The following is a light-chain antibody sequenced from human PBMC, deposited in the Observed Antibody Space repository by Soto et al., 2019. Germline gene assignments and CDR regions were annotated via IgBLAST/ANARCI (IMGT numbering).Light chain of an antibody. J-gene: IGLJ2*01. CDR2: GNI. CDR3: QSYDRSLSSPI. CDR1: SSNIGARYD. Sequence: QSALTQPPSVSGAPGQRVTISCTGSSSNIGARYDVHWYQCLPGTAPELLIYGNINRPSGVPDRFSGSKSGTSASLAITGLQADDEADYYCQSYDRSLSSPIFGGGTKLTVL. V-gene: IGLV1-40*01.